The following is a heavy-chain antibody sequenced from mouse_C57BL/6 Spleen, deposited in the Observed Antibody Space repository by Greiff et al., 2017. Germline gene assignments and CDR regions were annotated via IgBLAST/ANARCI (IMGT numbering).Heavy chain of an antibody. CDR1: GFTFSNYW. CDR3: TGLPDYDWGYYAMDY. D-gene: IGHD2-4*01. Sequence: EVMLVESGGGLVQPGGSMKLSCVASGFTFSNYWMNWVRQSPEKGLEWVAQIRLKSDNYATHYAESVKGRFTISRDDSKSSVYLQMNNLRAEDTGIYYCTGLPDYDWGYYAMDYWGQGTSVTVSS. J-gene: IGHJ4*01. V-gene: IGHV6-3*01. CDR2: IRLKSDNYAT.